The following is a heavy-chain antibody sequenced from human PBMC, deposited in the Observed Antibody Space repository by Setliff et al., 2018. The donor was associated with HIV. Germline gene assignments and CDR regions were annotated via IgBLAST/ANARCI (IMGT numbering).Heavy chain of an antibody. V-gene: IGHV3-7*01. D-gene: IGHD3-10*01. CDR2: IRQDGNEK. CDR3: ARLSNPRYDSGNYPPYALDL. J-gene: IGHJ3*01. CDR1: GFLFHTYW. Sequence: GGSLRLSCAASGFLFHTYWMSWVRQAPGKGLEWVANIRQDGNEKYVIDSVKGRFIISRDNSKNSMYLQMNNLRAEDTALYYCARLSNPRYDSGNYPPYALDLWGQGTMVTVSS.